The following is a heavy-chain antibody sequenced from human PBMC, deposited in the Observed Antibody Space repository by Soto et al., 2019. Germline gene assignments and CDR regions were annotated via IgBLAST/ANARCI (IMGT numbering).Heavy chain of an antibody. D-gene: IGHD5-12*01. CDR1: GYTFSSYG. CDR3: AKGGDGYRTPNDY. Sequence: QVQLVQSGAEVKKPGASVKVSCKASGYTFSSYGITWVRQAPGQGLEWMGWITAYNGNTNYAQNLQRRVTITTDQSMNTAYMELRSRRSGDTVVYYCAKGGDGYRTPNDYWGQGTLVTVAS. CDR2: ITAYNGNT. J-gene: IGHJ4*02. V-gene: IGHV1-18*01.